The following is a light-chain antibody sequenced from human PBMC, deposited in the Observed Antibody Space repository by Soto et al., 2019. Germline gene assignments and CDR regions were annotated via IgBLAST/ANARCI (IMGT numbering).Light chain of an antibody. J-gene: IGKJ3*01. V-gene: IGKV3-11*01. CDR2: DAS. CDR1: QSVSSY. Sequence: EIVLTQSPAPLSLSPGERATLSCRSSQSVSSYVACYQQKPGQAPRLLLYDASNWATGNPARFSGSGSATDFTRTISSLELEGFAVYYCQQRSNWVFTVGPETKVDIK. CDR3: QQRSNWVFT.